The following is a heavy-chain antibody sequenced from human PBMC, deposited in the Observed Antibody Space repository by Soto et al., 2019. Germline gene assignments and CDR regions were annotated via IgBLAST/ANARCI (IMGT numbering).Heavy chain of an antibody. J-gene: IGHJ6*02. CDR3: ARDWGWVGRCSSTSCWDMDV. CDR2: IIPIFGTA. V-gene: IGHV1-69*13. CDR1: GGTFSSYA. D-gene: IGHD2-2*01. Sequence: SVKVSCKASGGTFSSYAISWVRQAPGQGLEWMGGIIPIFGTANYAQKFQGRVTITADESTSTAYMELSSLRSEDTAVYYCARDWGWVGRCSSTSCWDMDVWGQGTTVTVSS.